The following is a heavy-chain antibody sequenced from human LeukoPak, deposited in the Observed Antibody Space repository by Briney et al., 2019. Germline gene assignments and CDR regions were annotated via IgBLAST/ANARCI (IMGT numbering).Heavy chain of an antibody. CDR1: GVTFSNCA. D-gene: IGHD5-12*01. Sequence: GGSLRLSCTASGVTFSNCAMNWVRQAPGKGLEWVASISSSTYYADSVKDRFTISRDNSKSTLYLQLNSLRAEDTAVYYCAKGIYSAYGRDAFDIWGQGTMVTVSS. CDR2: ISSST. CDR3: AKGIYSAYGRDAFDI. V-gene: IGHV3-23*01. J-gene: IGHJ3*02.